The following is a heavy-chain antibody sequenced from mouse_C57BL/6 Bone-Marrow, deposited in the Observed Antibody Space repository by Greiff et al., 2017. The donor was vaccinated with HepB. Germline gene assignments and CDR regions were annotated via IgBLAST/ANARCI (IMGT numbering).Heavy chain of an antibody. CDR2: INYDGSST. J-gene: IGHJ1*03. CDR3: ARDEDYYGTSWYFDV. D-gene: IGHD1-1*01. V-gene: IGHV5-16*01. CDR1: GFTFSDYY. Sequence: VQLKESEGGLVQPGSSMKLSCTASGFTFSDYYMAWVRQVPEKGLEWVANINYDGSSTYYLDSLKSRFIISRDNAKNILYLQMSSLKSEDTATYYCARDEDYYGTSWYFDVWGTGTTVTVSS.